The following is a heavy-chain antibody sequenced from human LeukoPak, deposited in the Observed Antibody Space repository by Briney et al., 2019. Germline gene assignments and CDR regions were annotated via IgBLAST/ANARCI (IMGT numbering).Heavy chain of an antibody. CDR2: ISSSSGYI. D-gene: IGHD5-12*01. J-gene: IGHJ4*02. Sequence: GGSLRLSCAASGFTFSSYSMNWVRQAPGKGLEWVSSISSSSGYIYYADSLKGRFTISRDNATNSLYLQMNSLRAEDTAVYYCARDASGGYDSGYWGQGTLVTVSS. CDR1: GFTFSSYS. V-gene: IGHV3-21*01. CDR3: ARDASGGYDSGY.